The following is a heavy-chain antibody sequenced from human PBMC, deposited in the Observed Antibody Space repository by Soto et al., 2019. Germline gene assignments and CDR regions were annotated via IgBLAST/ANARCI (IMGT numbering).Heavy chain of an antibody. Sequence: ASVKVSCKTSGYTFTTYDITWVRQAPGQGLEWMGWISTFNGNTKYEQKLQDRVTMTTYTFTTTAYMELRSLRSDDTAVYYCARGYCANGVCYYFDYWGRGTLVTVSS. CDR2: ISTFNGNT. CDR3: ARGYCANGVCYYFDY. D-gene: IGHD2-8*01. J-gene: IGHJ4*02. CDR1: GYTFTTYD. V-gene: IGHV1-18*01.